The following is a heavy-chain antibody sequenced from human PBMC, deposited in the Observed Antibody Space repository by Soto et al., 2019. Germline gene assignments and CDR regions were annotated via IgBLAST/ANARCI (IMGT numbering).Heavy chain of an antibody. CDR3: VREDDGGDRDYYGLDV. Sequence: QVQLQESGPGLVRPSQTLSLTCTVSGGSISSDHYHWTWIRQTPGKGLAWIGYIHYSGSVYYNPSLQSRVTMSVDTSKNLVSRKLSSVTAADTAVYFCVREDDGGDRDYYGLDVWGQGTTVTVSS. D-gene: IGHD4-17*01. CDR2: IHYSGSV. V-gene: IGHV4-30-4*01. CDR1: GGSISSDHYH. J-gene: IGHJ6*02.